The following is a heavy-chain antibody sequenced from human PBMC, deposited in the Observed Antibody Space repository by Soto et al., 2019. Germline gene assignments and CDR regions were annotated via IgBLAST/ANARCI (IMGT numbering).Heavy chain of an antibody. CDR1: EFTFSTDA. D-gene: IGHD1-26*01. CDR3: ARDHIVGANNFDC. J-gene: IGHJ4*02. Sequence: GGSLRHSCAASEFTFSTDAMNWVRQAPGKGLEWVSCISDSGDYTNYADSVKGRFTISRDNAKNSLYLQMNSLRAEDTAVYYCARDHIVGANNFDCWGQGTLVTISS. CDR2: ISDSGDYT. V-gene: IGHV3-21*01.